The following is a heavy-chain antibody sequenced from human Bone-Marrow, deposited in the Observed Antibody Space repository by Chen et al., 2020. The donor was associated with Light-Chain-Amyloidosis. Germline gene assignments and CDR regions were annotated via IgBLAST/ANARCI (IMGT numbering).Heavy chain of an antibody. CDR2: IYYSGAT. Sequence: QLQLQESGPGLVKPSETLSLTCTVSYGSINSGDYYWGWLRQSPWKGLEWIGSIYYSGATFYNPSLRSRVTISLDTSKNLLSLRLTSVTAADTAVYYCSIRIAVPGANEETWGQGTLVTVSS. V-gene: IGHV4-39*02. CDR3: SIRIAVPGANEET. D-gene: IGHD6-19*01. J-gene: IGHJ5*02. CDR1: YGSINSGDYY.